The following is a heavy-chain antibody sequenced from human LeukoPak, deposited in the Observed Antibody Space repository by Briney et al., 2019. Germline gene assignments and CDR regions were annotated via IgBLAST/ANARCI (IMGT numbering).Heavy chain of an antibody. CDR2: ISYDGNNK. D-gene: IGHD6-13*01. V-gene: IGHV3-30-3*01. CDR1: GFTFSSHA. CDR3: ARHFLAAAGSKGPLDY. Sequence: PGGSLRLSCAASGFTFSSHAIHWVRQAPGKGLEWVAIISYDGNNKYYADSVKGRFTISRDNSKNTLYLQMNSLRAEDAAVYYCARHFLAAAGSKGPLDYWGQGTLVTVSS. J-gene: IGHJ4*02.